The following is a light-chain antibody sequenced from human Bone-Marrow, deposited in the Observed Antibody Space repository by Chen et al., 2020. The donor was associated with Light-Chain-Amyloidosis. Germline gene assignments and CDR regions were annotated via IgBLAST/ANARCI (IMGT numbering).Light chain of an antibody. V-gene: IGKV3-15*01. J-gene: IGKJ1*01. CDR3: QEYNDWPET. CDR1: QSISSN. Sequence: EIVMTQSPGTLSVSPGERATLSCRASQSISSNVAWYQHRPGQAPRRLIYGASTRATDIPARFSGSGSGTEFTLTISSLQSEDFAVYYCQEYNDWPETFGQGTKVEIK. CDR2: GAS.